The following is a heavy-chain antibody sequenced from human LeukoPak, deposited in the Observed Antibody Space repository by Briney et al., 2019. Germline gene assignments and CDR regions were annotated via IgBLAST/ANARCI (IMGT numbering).Heavy chain of an antibody. J-gene: IGHJ4*02. CDR3: AKGSGRWGYYDSSGYYYFDY. Sequence: SQTLSLTCTVSGGSINSRAYYWSWIRQPPGKGLEWIGYIYQSGSTNYNPSLKSRVTISVDTSMNQFSLNLSSVTAADTAVYYCAKGSGRWGYYDSSGYYYFDYWGQGTLVTVSS. D-gene: IGHD3-22*01. CDR2: IYQSGST. V-gene: IGHV4-30-2*01. CDR1: GGSINSRAYY.